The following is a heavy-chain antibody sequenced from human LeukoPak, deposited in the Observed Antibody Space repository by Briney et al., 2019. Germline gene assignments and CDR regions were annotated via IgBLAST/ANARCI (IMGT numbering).Heavy chain of an antibody. CDR2: IWYDGSNK. V-gene: IGHV3-33*01. CDR3: ARVGPRYDSSGYYYYFDY. Sequence: PGRSLRLSCAASGFTFSSYGMHWVRQAPGKGLEWVAVIWYDGSNKYYADSVKGRFTISRDNSKNTLYLQMNSLRAEDTAAYYCARVGPRYDSSGYYYYFDYWGQGTLVTVSS. CDR1: GFTFSSYG. D-gene: IGHD3-22*01. J-gene: IGHJ4*02.